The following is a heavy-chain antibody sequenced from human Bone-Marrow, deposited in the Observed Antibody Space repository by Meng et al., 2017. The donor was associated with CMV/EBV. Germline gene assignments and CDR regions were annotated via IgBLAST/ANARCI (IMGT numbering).Heavy chain of an antibody. CDR1: GATISPYF. CDR2: IYYSGST. Sequence: SEPLSLTCTASGATISPYFWSWVRQSPGKGLEWLGYIYYSGSTNSGGTIYNPPLQSRVTISVDTSRHQFSLTLSSVTAAYTAVYYCAKSIYRNDVYHVYGMDVWGQGTTVTVSS. D-gene: IGHD2-21*01. CDR3: AKSIYRNDVYHVYGMDV. J-gene: IGHJ6*02. V-gene: IGHV4-59*03.